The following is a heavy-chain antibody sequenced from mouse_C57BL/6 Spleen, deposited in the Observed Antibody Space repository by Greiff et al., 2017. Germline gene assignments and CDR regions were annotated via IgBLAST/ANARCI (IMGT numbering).Heavy chain of an antibody. CDR2: ISSGSSTI. D-gene: IGHD1-1*01. J-gene: IGHJ2*01. CDR1: GFTFSDYG. CDR3: ARGWRTVVHFDY. V-gene: IGHV5-17*01. Sequence: EVMLVESGGGLVKPGGSLKLSCAASGFTFSDYGMHWVRQAPEKGLEWVAYISSGSSTIYYADTVKGRFTISRDNAKNTLFLQMTSLRSEDTAMYYCARGWRTVVHFDYWGQGTTLTVSS.